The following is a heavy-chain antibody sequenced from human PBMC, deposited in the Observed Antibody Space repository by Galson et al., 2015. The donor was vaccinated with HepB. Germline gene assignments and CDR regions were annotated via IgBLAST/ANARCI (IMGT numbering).Heavy chain of an antibody. CDR1: EFTVSSNY. D-gene: IGHD3-16*01. Sequence: SLRLSCAASEFTVSSNYMSWVRQAPGKGLEWVSVIYSGGSTYYADSVKGRFTISRDNSKNTLYLQMNSLRAEDTAVYYCARRRVDGWGYYFDYWGQGTLVTVSS. V-gene: IGHV3-53*01. J-gene: IGHJ4*02. CDR2: IYSGGST. CDR3: ARRRVDGWGYYFDY.